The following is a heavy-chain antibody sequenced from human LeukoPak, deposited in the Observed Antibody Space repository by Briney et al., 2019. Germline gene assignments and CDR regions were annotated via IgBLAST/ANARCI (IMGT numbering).Heavy chain of an antibody. J-gene: IGHJ4*02. D-gene: IGHD1-26*01. Sequence: SETLSLTCTVSGGSISSYYWSWIRQPPGKGLEWIGYIYYSGSTNYNPSLKSRVTISVDTSKNQFSLKLSSVTAADTAVYYCATVSGSYGSRYFDYWGQGTLVTVSS. CDR1: GGSISSYY. CDR2: IYYSGST. V-gene: IGHV4-59*01. CDR3: ATVSGSYGSRYFDY.